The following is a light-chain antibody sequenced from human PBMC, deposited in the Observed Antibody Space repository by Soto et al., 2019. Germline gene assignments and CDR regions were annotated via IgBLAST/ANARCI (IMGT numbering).Light chain of an antibody. CDR2: GAS. CDR1: QGIGSY. Sequence: DFPLTQSPSFLSASVGDRVTITCRASQGIGSYLGWYQQAPGKAPKLLIYGASTLQSGVPSRFSGSGSGTEFTLTISSLQPEDFATYYRQQLNTYPAFGGGTKVEI. CDR3: QQLNTYPA. J-gene: IGKJ4*01. V-gene: IGKV1-9*01.